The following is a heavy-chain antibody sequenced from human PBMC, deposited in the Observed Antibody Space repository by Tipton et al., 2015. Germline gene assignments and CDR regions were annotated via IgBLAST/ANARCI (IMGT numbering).Heavy chain of an antibody. D-gene: IGHD4-17*01. CDR1: AYSISSDYY. V-gene: IGHV4-38-2*01. CDR2: ISHSGNT. CDR3: ARRAGYGDHFDY. Sequence: TLSLTCAVSAYSISSDYYWGWIRQPPGKGLEWIGSISHSGNTYYNPSLKSRVTMSRDTSKNQFSLKLTSVTAADTAVYYCARRAGYGDHFDYWGRGTLVTVSP. J-gene: IGHJ4*02.